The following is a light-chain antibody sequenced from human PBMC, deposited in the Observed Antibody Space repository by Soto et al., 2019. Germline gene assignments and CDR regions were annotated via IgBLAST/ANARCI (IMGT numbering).Light chain of an antibody. CDR1: QDIRNY. CDR2: DAS. Sequence: DIQMTQSPSSLSASVGDRVTITCQASQDIRNYLTWYQQKPGKAPNLLIYDASNLQKGVPSRFSGSGSGTDFNFTISSLQPEDRATYYCHHYDNPLALTCGGGTKVEIK. V-gene: IGKV1-33*01. J-gene: IGKJ4*01. CDR3: HHYDNPLALT.